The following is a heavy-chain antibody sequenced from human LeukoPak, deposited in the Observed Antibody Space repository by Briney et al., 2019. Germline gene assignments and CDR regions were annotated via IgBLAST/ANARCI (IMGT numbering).Heavy chain of an antibody. CDR2: IYYSGSA. CDR3: ARARGNYYGSGSYYKGIGP. CDR1: GVSFSTYY. J-gene: IGHJ5*02. Sequence: SETLSLTCTVSGVSFSTYYWSWIRQPPGKGLEWFGFIYYSGSANYNPSLKSRVTISVDTSKNQFSLKLSSVTAADTAAYYCARARGNYYGSGSYYKGIGPWGQGTLVTVSS. V-gene: IGHV4-59*01. D-gene: IGHD3-10*01.